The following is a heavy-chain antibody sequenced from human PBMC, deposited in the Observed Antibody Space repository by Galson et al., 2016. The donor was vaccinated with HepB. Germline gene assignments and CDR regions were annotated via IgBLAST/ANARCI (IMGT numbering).Heavy chain of an antibody. D-gene: IGHD4-17*01. V-gene: IGHV3-21*06. CDR2: ITSDSASV. Sequence: SLRLSCAPSGFTFRSYSMNWVRQAPGKGLEWVASITSDSASVHYADSLKGRFTVSRDNARNSLYLQMNSLRDDDTAAYYCARSPFGGSRGAVTTVSYYFDYWGQGTLVTVSS. CDR1: GFTFRSYS. J-gene: IGHJ4*02. CDR3: ARSPFGGSRGAVTTVSYYFDY.